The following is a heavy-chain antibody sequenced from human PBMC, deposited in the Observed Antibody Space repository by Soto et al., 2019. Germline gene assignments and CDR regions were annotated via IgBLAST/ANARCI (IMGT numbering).Heavy chain of an antibody. CDR2: ISAYNGNT. Sequence: GESLKISCKASGYSFTSYCISWVRQAPGKGLEWMGWISAYNGNTNYAQKFQGRVTMTTDTSTSTAYMELRSLRSDDTAVYYCARVRGYYYDSSGSPNWFDPWGQGTLVTVSS. CDR3: ARVRGYYYDSSGSPNWFDP. J-gene: IGHJ5*02. V-gene: IGHV1-18*01. CDR1: GYSFTSYC. D-gene: IGHD3-22*01.